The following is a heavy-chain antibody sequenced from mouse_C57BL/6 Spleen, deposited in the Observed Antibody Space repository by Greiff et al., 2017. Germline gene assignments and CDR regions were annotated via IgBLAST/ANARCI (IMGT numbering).Heavy chain of an antibody. Sequence: EVKLVESGGGLVKPGGSLKLSCAASGFTFSDYGMHWVRQAPEKGLEWVAYISSGSSTIYYADTVKGRFTISRDNAKNTLFLQMTSLRSEDTAMYYCARNGYYYGSSYVLYYFDYWGQGTTLTVSS. CDR1: GFTFSDYG. J-gene: IGHJ2*01. CDR3: ARNGYYYGSSYVLYYFDY. CDR2: ISSGSSTI. V-gene: IGHV5-17*01. D-gene: IGHD1-1*01.